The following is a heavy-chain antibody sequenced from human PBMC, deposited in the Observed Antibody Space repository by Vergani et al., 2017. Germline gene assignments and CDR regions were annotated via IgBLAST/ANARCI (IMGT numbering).Heavy chain of an antibody. D-gene: IGHD3-22*01. CDR2: IHPADSDT. CDR3: ARLYGRDSSGSKYCDY. J-gene: IGHJ4*02. CDR1: GYSFTNYW. V-gene: IGHV5-51*01. Sequence: EVQLVQSGAEVKKPGESLKISCQLSGYSFTNYWIGWVRQMPGKGLEWMGIIHPADSDTRYSPSFQGQVTISVDKSISTAYLQRSSLRASDSAMYYCARLYGRDSSGSKYCDYWGQGTLVTVSS.